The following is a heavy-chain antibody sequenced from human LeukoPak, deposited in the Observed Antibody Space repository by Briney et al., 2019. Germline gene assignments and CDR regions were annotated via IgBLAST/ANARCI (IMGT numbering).Heavy chain of an antibody. CDR3: ARQYDPYGSGSYGIDY. Sequence: KPGESLKISCKGSGYSFTSYWIGWVRQMPGKGLEWMGIIYPGDSDTRYSPSFQGQVTISADKSISTAYLQWSSLKASDTAMYYCARQYDPYGSGSYGIDYWGQGTLVTVSS. D-gene: IGHD3-10*01. CDR1: GYSFTSYW. V-gene: IGHV5-51*01. J-gene: IGHJ4*02. CDR2: IYPGDSDT.